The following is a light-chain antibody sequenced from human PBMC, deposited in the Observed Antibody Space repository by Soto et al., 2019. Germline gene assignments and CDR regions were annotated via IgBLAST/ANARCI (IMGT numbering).Light chain of an antibody. CDR2: EVA. CDR3: SYYEGSTTFEGYVV. CDR1: SIYFSGFNF. J-gene: IGLJ2*01. Sequence: QSVLTQPRSSCVCPGQSFTISCTSTSIYFSGFNFVSWYQHHPGKAPKLMIYEVAKRPSGVPDRFSGSKSGNTASLTVSGLKAEDEADYYCSYYEGSTTFEGYVVFGGGTXLTVL. V-gene: IGLV2-8*01.